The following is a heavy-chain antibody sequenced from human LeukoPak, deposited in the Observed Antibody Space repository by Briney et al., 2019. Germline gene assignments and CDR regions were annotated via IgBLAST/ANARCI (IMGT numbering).Heavy chain of an antibody. CDR1: GVSISSGTYY. CDR3: ARRGDY. V-gene: IGHV4-39*01. Sequence: SETLSLTCTVSGVSISSGTYYWGWIRQPPGRGLEWIGSIYYSGSTSYNPSLKSLVTISIDTSKNQFSLRLRSVTAADTAVYYCARRGDYWGQGTLVTVSS. D-gene: IGHD3-16*01. CDR2: IYYSGST. J-gene: IGHJ4*02.